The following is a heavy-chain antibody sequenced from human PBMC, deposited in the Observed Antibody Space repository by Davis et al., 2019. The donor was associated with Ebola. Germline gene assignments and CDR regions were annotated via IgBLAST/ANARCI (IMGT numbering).Heavy chain of an antibody. D-gene: IGHD2-21*02. CDR2: IRYDGSHK. CDR1: GFTFSSYG. J-gene: IGHJ4*02. CDR3: AKVYEAYCGGDCYSQFEY. V-gene: IGHV3-30*02. Sequence: GESLKISCAASGFTFSSYGIHWVRQAPGKGLEWVAFIRYDGSHKYYADSVKGRFTTSRDNSKNTLYLQMNSLRPEDTAVYYCAKVYEAYCGGDCYSQFEYWGQGTLVTVSS.